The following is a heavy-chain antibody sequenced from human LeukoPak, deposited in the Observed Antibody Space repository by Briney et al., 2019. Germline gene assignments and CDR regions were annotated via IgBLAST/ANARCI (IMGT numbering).Heavy chain of an antibody. Sequence: SETLSLTCAVYGGSFSGYYRSWIRQPPGKGLEWIGEINHSGSTNYNPSLKSRVTISVDTSKNQFSLKLSSVTAADTAVYYCARGYDFWSGYYHYWGQGTLVTVSP. D-gene: IGHD3-3*01. CDR1: GGSFSGYY. CDR2: INHSGST. J-gene: IGHJ4*02. CDR3: ARGYDFWSGYYHY. V-gene: IGHV4-34*01.